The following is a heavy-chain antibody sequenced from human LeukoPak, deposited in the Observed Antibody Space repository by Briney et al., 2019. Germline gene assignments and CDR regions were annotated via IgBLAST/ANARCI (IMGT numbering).Heavy chain of an antibody. J-gene: IGHJ4*02. D-gene: IGHD3-22*01. CDR1: GGSISSSSYY. CDR2: IYYSGST. CDR3: VREEWNRYYYDNNGSA. V-gene: IGHV4-39*02. Sequence: SETLSLTCTVSGGSISSSSYYWGWIRQPPGKGLEWIGSIYYSGSTYYNPSLKSRVTISVDTSKNQFSLKLSSVTAADTAVYYCVREEWNRYYYDNNGSAWGQGTLVTVSS.